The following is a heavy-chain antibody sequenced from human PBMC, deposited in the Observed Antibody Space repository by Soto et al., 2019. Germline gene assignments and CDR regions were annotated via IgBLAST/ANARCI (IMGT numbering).Heavy chain of an antibody. D-gene: IGHD3-10*01. Sequence: SETLSLTCTVSAGSINSYYWSWVRQPPGKGREWIGFIYYTGSTNFNPSLKSRLTMSIDTSKNHFSLKLSSVPAADTAVYYCARLSDYFGSGTRNYFFDHWGYGTLVTVSS. CDR1: AGSINSYY. J-gene: IGHJ4*01. V-gene: IGHV4-59*08. CDR3: ARLSDYFGSGTRNYFFDH. CDR2: IYYTGST.